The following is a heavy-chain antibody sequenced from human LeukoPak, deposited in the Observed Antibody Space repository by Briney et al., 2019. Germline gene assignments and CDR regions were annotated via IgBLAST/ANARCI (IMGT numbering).Heavy chain of an antibody. Sequence: GESLKISCKGSGYSFTSYWIGWVRQMPGKGLEWMGIIYPGDSDTRYSPSFQGQVTFSADKSISTAYLRWSSLKASDTAMYYCATSESQTRFDYWGQGTLVTVSS. CDR1: GYSFTSYW. V-gene: IGHV5-51*01. D-gene: IGHD1/OR15-1a*01. CDR3: ATSESQTRFDY. CDR2: IYPGDSDT. J-gene: IGHJ4*02.